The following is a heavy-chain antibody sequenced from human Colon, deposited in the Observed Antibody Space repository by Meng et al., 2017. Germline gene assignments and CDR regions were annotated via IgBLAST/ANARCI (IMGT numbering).Heavy chain of an antibody. D-gene: IGHD2-21*02. CDR1: GGSISSSNW. CDR3: ARRADIVVVTATTPDAFDI. V-gene: IGHV4-4*02. CDR2: IYHSGST. Sequence: SETLSLTCAVSGGSISSSNWWSWVRQPPGKGLEWIGEIYHSGSTNYNPSLKSRVTISVDKSKNQFSLKLSSVTAADTAVYYCARRADIVVVTATTPDAFDIWGQGTMVTVS. J-gene: IGHJ3*02.